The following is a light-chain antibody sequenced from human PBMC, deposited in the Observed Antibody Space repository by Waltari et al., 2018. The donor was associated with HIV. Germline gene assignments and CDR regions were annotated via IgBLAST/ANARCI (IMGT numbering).Light chain of an antibody. J-gene: IGLJ1*01. CDR2: GNS. V-gene: IGLV1-40*01. CDR1: SSNIGAGYH. CDR3: QSHDSSLSGYV. Sequence: QSVLTQPPSVSGAPGQRVTISCTGSSSNIGAGYHVHWYQQLPGTAPKLLIYGNSNRPSWVPDRFSGSKSGTSASLAITGLQAEYEADYHCQSHDSSLSGYVFGTGTKVTGL.